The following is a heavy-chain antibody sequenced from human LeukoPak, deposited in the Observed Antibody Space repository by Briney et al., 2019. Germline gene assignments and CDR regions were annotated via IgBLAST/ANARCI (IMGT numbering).Heavy chain of an antibody. J-gene: IGHJ4*02. V-gene: IGHV1-8*01. CDR2: MNPNSGNT. CDR1: GYTFTSYD. D-gene: IGHD6-19*01. Sequence: ASVKVSCKASGYTFTSYDINWVRQAPGQGLEWMGWMNPNSGNTGYAQKFQGRVTMTRNTSISTAYMELSSLRSEDTAVYYCARLTGGQQWLCQFDYWGQGTLVTVSS. CDR3: ARLTGGQQWLCQFDY.